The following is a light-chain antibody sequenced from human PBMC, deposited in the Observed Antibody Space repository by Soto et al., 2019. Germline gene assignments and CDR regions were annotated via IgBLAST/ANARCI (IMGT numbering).Light chain of an antibody. J-gene: IGKJ2*01. CDR1: QTVTSTY. CDR2: ATS. Sequence: EIVLTQSPGTLSLSPGERATLSCWACQTVTSTYLAWYQQKPGQAPRLLIYATSSRATGIPDRFSGSGSGTDFTLTISRLEPEDSAVYYCQEFGNSRTFGQGTKLEIK. V-gene: IGKV3-20*01. CDR3: QEFGNSRT.